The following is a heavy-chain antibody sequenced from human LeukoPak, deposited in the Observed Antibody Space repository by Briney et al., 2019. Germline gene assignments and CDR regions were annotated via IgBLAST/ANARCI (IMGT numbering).Heavy chain of an antibody. CDR1: GGTFTSYA. J-gene: IGHJ4*02. CDR3: ARWGSSGYPYYFDY. CDR2: IIPIFGTA. Sequence: SVTLSCKASGGTFTSYAISWVRQAPGQGLEWMGGIIPIFGTANYAQKFQGRVTITADESTSTAYMELSSLRSEDTAVYYYARWGSSGYPYYFDYWGQGTLVTVSS. D-gene: IGHD3-22*01. V-gene: IGHV1-69*01.